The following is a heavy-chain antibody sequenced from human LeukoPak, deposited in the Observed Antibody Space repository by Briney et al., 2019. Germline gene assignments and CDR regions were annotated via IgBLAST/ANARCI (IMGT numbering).Heavy chain of an antibody. CDR2: ISGSGANS. V-gene: IGHV3-23*01. D-gene: IGHD1-1*01. CDR1: GFTFDDYA. Sequence: GGSLRLSCAASGFTFDDYAMHWVRQAPGKGLEWVSGISGSGANSYYADSVKGRFTISRDNFKNTLYLQMNSLRADDTAVYYCARALSQQLIRYSQDWGQDTLVTVSS. J-gene: IGHJ1*01. CDR3: ARALSQQLIRYSQD.